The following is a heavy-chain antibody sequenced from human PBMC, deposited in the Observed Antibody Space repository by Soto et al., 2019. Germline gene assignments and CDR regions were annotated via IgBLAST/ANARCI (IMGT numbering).Heavy chain of an antibody. J-gene: IGHJ4*02. D-gene: IGHD2-15*01. Sequence: GGSLRLSCAASGFTFSSYGMHWVRQAPGKGLEWVAVISYDGSNKYYADSVKGRFTISRDNSKNTLYLQMNSLRAEDTAVYYCAKDRRKVVVAAPFDYWGQGTLLTVSS. CDR3: AKDRRKVVVAAPFDY. V-gene: IGHV3-30*18. CDR2: ISYDGSNK. CDR1: GFTFSSYG.